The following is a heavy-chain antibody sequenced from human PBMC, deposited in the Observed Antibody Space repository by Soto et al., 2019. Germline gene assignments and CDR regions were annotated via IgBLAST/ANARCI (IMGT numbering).Heavy chain of an antibody. Sequence: QVQLQESGPGLVKPSETLSLTCTVSGDSISNYYWTWIRQPPETGLDWIGYIYDSGTTNYNPSLKSRVTISIDTSKQQFSLKLSSVTAADTAVYYCARSPYSGSYYRNNWFDPWGQGTLVTVSS. J-gene: IGHJ5*02. CDR2: IYDSGTT. V-gene: IGHV4-59*01. CDR1: GDSISNYY. D-gene: IGHD1-26*01. CDR3: ARSPYSGSYYRNNWFDP.